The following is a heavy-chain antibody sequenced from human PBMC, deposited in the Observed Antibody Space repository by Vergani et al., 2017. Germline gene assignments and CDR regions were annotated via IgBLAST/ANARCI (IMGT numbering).Heavy chain of an antibody. J-gene: IGHJ4*02. CDR3: ARGGSGWYMR. CDR2: IYTSGST. CDR1: GGSISSGSYY. Sequence: VQLLESGPGLVKPSQTLSLTCTVSGGSISSGSYYWSWIRQPAGKGLEWIGRIYTSGSTNYNPSLKSRVTISVDTSKNQFSLKLSSVTAADTAVYYCARGGSGWYMRWGQGTLVTVSS. V-gene: IGHV4-61*02. D-gene: IGHD6-19*01.